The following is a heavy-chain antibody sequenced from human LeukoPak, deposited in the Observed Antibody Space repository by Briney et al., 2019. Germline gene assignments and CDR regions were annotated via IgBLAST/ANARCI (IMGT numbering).Heavy chain of an antibody. Sequence: ASVKVSCKASGYTFTSYDINWVRQATGQGLEWMGWMNPDSGNTGYAQKFQGRVTMTRNTSISTAYMELSSLRSEDTAVYYCARLHGDYASGTPPFDHWGQGALVTVSS. CDR2: MNPDSGNT. J-gene: IGHJ4*02. CDR3: ARLHGDYASGTPPFDH. D-gene: IGHD3-10*01. V-gene: IGHV1-8*01. CDR1: GYTFTSYD.